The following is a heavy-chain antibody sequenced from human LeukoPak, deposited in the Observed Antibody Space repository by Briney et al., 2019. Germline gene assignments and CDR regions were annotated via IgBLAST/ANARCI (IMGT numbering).Heavy chain of an antibody. D-gene: IGHD6-6*01. CDR1: GFTFSSYS. CDR3: ASEARPEYYYYYMDV. J-gene: IGHJ6*03. Sequence: GGSLRLSCAASGFTFSSYSMNWVRQAPGKGLEWVANIKQDGSEKYYVDSVKGRFTISRDNAKNSLYLQMNSLRAEDTAVYYCASEARPEYYYYYMDVWGKGTTVTVSS. CDR2: IKQDGSEK. V-gene: IGHV3-7*01.